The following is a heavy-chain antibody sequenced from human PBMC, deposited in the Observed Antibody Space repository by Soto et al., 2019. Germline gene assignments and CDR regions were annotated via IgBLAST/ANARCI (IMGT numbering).Heavy chain of an antibody. CDR2: IYYSGST. V-gene: IGHV4-59*11. D-gene: IGHD3-22*01. Sequence: PSETLSLTCTVSNGSINGHYWSWIRQPPGKRLEWIGYIYYSGSTNYNPSLKSRVTISVDTSKNQFSLKLSSVTAADTAVYYCAREQYYYDSSGYYYVGAFDIWGQGTMVTVSS. CDR3: AREQYYYDSSGYYYVGAFDI. J-gene: IGHJ3*02. CDR1: NGSINGHY.